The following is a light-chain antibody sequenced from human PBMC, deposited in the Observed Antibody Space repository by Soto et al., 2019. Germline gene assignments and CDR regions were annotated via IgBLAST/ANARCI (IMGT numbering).Light chain of an antibody. J-gene: IGLJ3*02. CDR1: SSDVGGYNF. CDR2: EVS. Sequence: QSALTQPASVSGSPGQSITISCTGTSSDVGGYNFVSWYQQHPGKAPKLMIYEVSNRPSGVSNRFSGSKSGNRASLTISGLQAEDEADYYCSSHTSSSTLVFGGGTKLTVL. V-gene: IGLV2-14*01. CDR3: SSHTSSSTLV.